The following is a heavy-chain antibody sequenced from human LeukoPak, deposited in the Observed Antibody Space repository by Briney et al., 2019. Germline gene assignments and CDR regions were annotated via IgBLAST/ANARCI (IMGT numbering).Heavy chain of an antibody. Sequence: QSGGSLRLSCAASGFTFSSYWMHWVRQAPGKGLVWVSRINSDGSSTNYADSVKGRFTISRDNAKNTLYLQMNSLRAEDTAVYYCAREGGSGSYYYYGMDVWGQGTTVTVSS. CDR1: GFTFSSYW. CDR3: AREGGSGSYYYYGMDV. D-gene: IGHD3-10*01. V-gene: IGHV3-74*01. J-gene: IGHJ6*02. CDR2: INSDGSST.